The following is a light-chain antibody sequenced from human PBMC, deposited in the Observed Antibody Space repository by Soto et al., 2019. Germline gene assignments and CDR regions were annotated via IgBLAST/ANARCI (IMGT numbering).Light chain of an antibody. CDR3: SSYTSSSTLV. Sequence: QSALTQSASVSGSPRQSITISCTGTSSDVGGYDYVSWYQQHPGKAPKLMIYDVSYRPSGVSNRVAGSKSGDTASLTISGLQAEDEADYYCSSYTSSSTLVFGGGTKLTVL. J-gene: IGLJ2*01. CDR1: SSDVGGYDY. CDR2: DVS. V-gene: IGLV2-14*01.